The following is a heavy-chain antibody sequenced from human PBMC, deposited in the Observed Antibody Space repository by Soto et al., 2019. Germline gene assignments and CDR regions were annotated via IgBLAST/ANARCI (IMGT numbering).Heavy chain of an antibody. J-gene: IGHJ6*02. V-gene: IGHV1-69*12. CDR1: GGTFSSYA. D-gene: IGHD3-16*02. CDR3: ARETTFGGVIVIVGMDV. Sequence: QVQLVQSGAEVKKPGSSVKVSCKASGGTFSSYAISWVRQAPGQGLEWMGGIIPIFGTANYAQKFQGRVTITADESTSTAYMELSSLRSEDTAVYFCARETTFGGVIVIVGMDVWGQGTTVIVSS. CDR2: IIPIFGTA.